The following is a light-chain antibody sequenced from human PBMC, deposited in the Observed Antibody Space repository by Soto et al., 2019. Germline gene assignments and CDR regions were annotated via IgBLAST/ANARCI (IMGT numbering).Light chain of an antibody. V-gene: IGLV2-23*01. CDR2: EAS. J-gene: IGLJ2*01. Sequence: ALTQPASVSGSPGQSITISCTGSISDIGTYNLVSWLQQHPGKAPKLMIYEASKRPSGVSNRFSGSKSGNTASLTISGLQAEDEADYYCCSYASSNTLVVGGGTKLTVL. CDR3: CSYASSNTLV. CDR1: ISDIGTYNL.